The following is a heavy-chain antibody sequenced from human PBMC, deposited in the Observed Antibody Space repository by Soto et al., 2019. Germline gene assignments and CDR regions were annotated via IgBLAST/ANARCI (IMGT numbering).Heavy chain of an antibody. CDR1: GFTFTRYS. V-gene: IGHV3-21*06. CDR2: ISSTTNYI. CDR3: ARESEDLTSNFDY. Sequence: GGSLRLSSAASGFTFTRYSMNWVRQAPGKGLEWVSSISSTTNYIYYGDSMKGRFTISRDNAKNSLYLEMNSLRAEDTAVYYCARESEDLTSNFDYWGQGTLVTVSS. J-gene: IGHJ4*02.